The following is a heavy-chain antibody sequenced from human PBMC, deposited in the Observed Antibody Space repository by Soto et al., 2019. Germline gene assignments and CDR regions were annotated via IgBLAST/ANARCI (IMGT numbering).Heavy chain of an antibody. D-gene: IGHD2-2*01. V-gene: IGHV1-46*03. CDR1: GFTFTSYY. CDR3: AMRSTEGAYYYMDV. Sequence: QVQLVQSGTEVKKPGASVKVSCKASGFTFTSYYMHWVRQAPGQGLEWMGIINPAGGTTTYAQSFQGRVTMTRDTSMSTVYVELSSLRSEDTAVYYCAMRSTEGAYYYMDVWGKGTTVTVSS. CDR2: INPAGGTT. J-gene: IGHJ6*03.